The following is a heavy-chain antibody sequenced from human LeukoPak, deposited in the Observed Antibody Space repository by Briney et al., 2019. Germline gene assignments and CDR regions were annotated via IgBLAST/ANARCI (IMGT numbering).Heavy chain of an antibody. Sequence: SETLSLICTVSGGSISSYYWSWIRQPPGKGLERIGYIYYSGSTNYNPSLKSRVTISVDTSKNQFSLKLSSVTAADTAVYYCASSERGFLGPNTYYFDYWGQGTLVTVSA. CDR2: IYYSGST. CDR3: ASSERGFLGPNTYYFDY. J-gene: IGHJ4*02. D-gene: IGHD3-3*01. CDR1: GGSISSYY. V-gene: IGHV4-59*01.